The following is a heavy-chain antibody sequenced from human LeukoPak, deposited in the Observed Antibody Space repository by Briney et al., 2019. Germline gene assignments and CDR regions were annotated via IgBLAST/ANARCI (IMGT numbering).Heavy chain of an antibody. D-gene: IGHD5-24*01. CDR2: ISGGGTPT. V-gene: IGHV3-23*01. J-gene: IGHJ1*01. CDR1: GFTFSDYA. Sequence: GGSLRLSCVVSGFTFSDYAMSWVRQAPGKGLEWVSAISGGGTPTFYADSVKGRFITSRGNSKNTLYLQMNSLRVEDTAVYYCARDLDDYNDFPPIFQYWGQGTQVIVSS. CDR3: ARDLDDYNDFPPIFQY.